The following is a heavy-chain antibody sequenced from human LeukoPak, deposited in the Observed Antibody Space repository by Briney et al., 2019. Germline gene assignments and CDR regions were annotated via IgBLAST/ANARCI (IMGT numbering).Heavy chain of an antibody. V-gene: IGHV1-46*01. CDR3: ARDPRYCSGGSCYNFRFDP. CDR2: INPSGGST. D-gene: IGHD2-15*01. CDR1: GYTFTSYY. J-gene: IGHJ5*02. Sequence: ASVKVSCKASGYTFTSYYLHWVRQAPGQGLEWMGIINPSGGSTSYAQKFQGRVTMTRDTSTSTVYMELSSLRSEDTAVYYCARDPRYCSGGSCYNFRFDPWGQGTLVTVSS.